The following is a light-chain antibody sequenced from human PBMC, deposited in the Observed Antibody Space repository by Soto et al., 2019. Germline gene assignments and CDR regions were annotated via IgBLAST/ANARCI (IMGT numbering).Light chain of an antibody. CDR2: GVS. CDR1: SSDIGSYNY. CDR3: NSYTTNNNV. V-gene: IGLV2-14*03. J-gene: IGLJ1*01. Sequence: QSVLTQPASVSVSTGQSITISCTGTSSDIGSYNYVSWYQQHPGRAPKLLIYGVSNRPSGVSDRFSGSKSGITASLTISGLQAEDEADYYCNSYTTNNNVFGTGTKVTVL.